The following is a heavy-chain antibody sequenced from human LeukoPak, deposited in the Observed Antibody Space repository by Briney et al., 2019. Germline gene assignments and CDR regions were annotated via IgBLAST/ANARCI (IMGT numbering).Heavy chain of an antibody. CDR1: GYTFTRYY. CDR3: ARAYCSGGSCLTYFDY. D-gene: IGHD2-15*01. J-gene: IGHJ4*02. Sequence: ASVKVSFKASGYTFTRYYMHWVGQAPGQGLEWVGWINPNSGGTNYAQKFQGRVTMTRDTSISTAYMELSRLRSDDTAVYYCARAYCSGGSCLTYFDYWGQGTLVTVSS. CDR2: INPNSGGT. V-gene: IGHV1-2*02.